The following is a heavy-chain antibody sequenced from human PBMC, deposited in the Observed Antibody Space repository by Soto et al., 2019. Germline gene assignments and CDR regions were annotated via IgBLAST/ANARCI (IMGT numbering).Heavy chain of an antibody. J-gene: IGHJ6*02. CDR1: GFSISSSY. CDR3: ARYSYMGV. D-gene: IGHD2-15*01. CDR2: IYNEGTT. Sequence: GGSLRLSCAASGFSISSSYMNWVRQAPRKGLEWVSIIYNEGTTYYADSVKGRFTISRDNSKNTLYLHMNSLRVEDTAVYYCARYSYMGVWGQGTTVTVSS. V-gene: IGHV3-53*01.